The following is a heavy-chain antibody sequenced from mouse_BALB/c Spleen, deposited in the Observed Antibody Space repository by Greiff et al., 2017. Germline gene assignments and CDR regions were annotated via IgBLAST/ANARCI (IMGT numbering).Heavy chain of an antibody. Sequence: EVQRVESGGGLVQPGGSLKLSCAASGFTFSSYGMSWVRQTPDKRLELVATINSNGGSTYYPDSVKGRFTISRDNAKNTLYLQMSSLKSEDTAMYYCAREGYYGSSPAWFAYWGQGTLVTVSA. D-gene: IGHD1-1*01. CDR2: INSNGGST. V-gene: IGHV5-6-3*01. CDR3: AREGYYGSSPAWFAY. CDR1: GFTFSSYG. J-gene: IGHJ3*01.